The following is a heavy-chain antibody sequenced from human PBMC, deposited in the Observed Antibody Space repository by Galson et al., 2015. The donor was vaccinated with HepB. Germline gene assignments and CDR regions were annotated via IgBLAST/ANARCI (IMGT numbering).Heavy chain of an antibody. J-gene: IGHJ6*02. CDR2: TYYRAKWYN. Sequence: CAISGDSVSSNSAAWYWIRQSPSRGLEWLGRTYYRAKWYNDYAVSVRGRITINPDTSKNQFSLHLNFVTPEDTAAYYRARVAGTIYYYGMDVWGQGTTVTVSS. D-gene: IGHD2-15*01. CDR3: ARVAGTIYYYGMDV. V-gene: IGHV6-1*01. CDR1: GDSVSSNSAA.